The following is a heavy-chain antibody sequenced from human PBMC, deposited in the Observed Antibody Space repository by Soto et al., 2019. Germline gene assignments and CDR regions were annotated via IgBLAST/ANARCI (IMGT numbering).Heavy chain of an antibody. CDR3: ARGIWQWHPASLY. J-gene: IGHJ4*02. V-gene: IGHV3-7*05. CDR1: GFTFSSYW. D-gene: IGHD6-19*01. CDR2: IKSDGSEI. Sequence: ELQLVESGGGLVQPGGCLRLSCAASGFTFSSYWMTWVRQAPGKGLEWVAIIKSDGSEIYYVDSVKGRFTISRDNAKNSLYLQMNRLAAGDTAVYYWARGIWQWHPASLYWGQGTLVTVSS.